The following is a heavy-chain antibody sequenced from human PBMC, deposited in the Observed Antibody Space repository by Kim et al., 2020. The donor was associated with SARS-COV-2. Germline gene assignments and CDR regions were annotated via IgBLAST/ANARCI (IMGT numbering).Heavy chain of an antibody. Sequence: ASVKVSCKASGYTFTGYYMHWVRQAPGQGLEWMGWINPNSGGTNYAQKFQGRVTMTRDTSISTAYMELSRLRSDDTAVYYCARDPLPHGVVGGGYWGQGTLVTVSS. CDR1: GYTFTGYY. V-gene: IGHV1-2*02. CDR2: INPNSGGT. D-gene: IGHD1-26*01. CDR3: ARDPLPHGVVGGGY. J-gene: IGHJ4*02.